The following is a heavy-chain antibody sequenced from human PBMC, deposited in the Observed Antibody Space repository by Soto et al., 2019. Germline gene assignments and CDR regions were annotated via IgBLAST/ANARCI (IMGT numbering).Heavy chain of an antibody. J-gene: IGHJ4*02. V-gene: IGHV3-21*01. CDR1: GFTFSTYS. D-gene: IGHD5-12*01. CDR3: ARARGNDWYSDY. Sequence: GGSLRLSCSVSGFTFSTYSMSWVRQAPGKGLEWVSSITHSGTYVYYADSVKGRFTISRDSASNSLFLQMTSLRAEDTAVYHCARARGNDWYSDYWGQETLVTV. CDR2: ITHSGTYV.